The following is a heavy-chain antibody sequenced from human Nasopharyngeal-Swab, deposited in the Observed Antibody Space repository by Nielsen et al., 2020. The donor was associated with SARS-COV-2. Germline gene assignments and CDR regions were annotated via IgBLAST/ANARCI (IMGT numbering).Heavy chain of an antibody. CDR3: ARSRYDFWSGYRNPNAFDI. D-gene: IGHD3-3*01. V-gene: IGHV1-69*13. CDR1: GGTFSSYA. J-gene: IGHJ3*02. CDR2: IIPIFGTA. Sequence: SVKVSCKASGGTFSSYAISWVRQAPGQGLEWMGGIIPIFGTANYAQKFQGRVTITADESTSTAYMELSSLRSEDTAVYYCARSRYDFWSGYRNPNAFDIWGQWTMVTVSS.